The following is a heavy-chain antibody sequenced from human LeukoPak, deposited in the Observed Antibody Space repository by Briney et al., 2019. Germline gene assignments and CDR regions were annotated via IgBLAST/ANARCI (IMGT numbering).Heavy chain of an antibody. D-gene: IGHD6-19*01. Sequence: ETLSLTCTVSGGSISSYYWSWIRQPPGKGLEWIGYIYYSGSTNYKPSLKSRVTISVDTSKNQFSLKLSSVTAADTAVYYCARHSSSGWYSDYYYGMDVWGQGTTVTVSS. CDR3: ARHSSSGWYSDYYYGMDV. J-gene: IGHJ6*02. CDR1: GGSISSYY. V-gene: IGHV4-59*08. CDR2: IYYSGST.